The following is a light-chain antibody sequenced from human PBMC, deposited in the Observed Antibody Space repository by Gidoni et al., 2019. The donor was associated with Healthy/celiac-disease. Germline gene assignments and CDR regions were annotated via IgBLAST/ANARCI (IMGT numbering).Light chain of an antibody. Sequence: SYERTQPPSVPVSPGQTASITCSGDKLGDKYACWYQQKPGQSPVLAIYQDSKRPSGIPERFSGSNSGNTATLTISGTQAMDEADYYCQAWDSSTYVVFGGGTKLTVL. CDR1: KLGDKY. CDR2: QDS. V-gene: IGLV3-1*01. J-gene: IGLJ2*01. CDR3: QAWDSSTYVV.